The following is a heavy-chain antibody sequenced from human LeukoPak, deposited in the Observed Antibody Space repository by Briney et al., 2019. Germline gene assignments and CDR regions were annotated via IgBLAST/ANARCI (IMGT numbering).Heavy chain of an antibody. CDR2: MNPNSGNT. CDR1: GYTFTSYG. D-gene: IGHD6-13*01. J-gene: IGHJ6*02. Sequence: ASVKVSCKASGYTFTSYGISWVRQATGQGLEWMGWMNPNSGNTGYAQKFQGRVTMTRNTSISTAYMELSSLRSEDTAVYYCARLYSSSWYSSYYYYYGMDVWGQGTTVTVSS. CDR3: ARLYSSSWYSSYYYYYGMDV. V-gene: IGHV1-8*02.